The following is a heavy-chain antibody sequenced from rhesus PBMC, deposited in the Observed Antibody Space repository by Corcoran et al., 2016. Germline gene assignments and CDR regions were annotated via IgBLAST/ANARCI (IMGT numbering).Heavy chain of an antibody. CDR1: GFTFSDYY. J-gene: IGHJ4*01. V-gene: IGHV3S16*01. D-gene: IGHD3-9*01. CDR3: TREGGYGYFDY. CDR2: LSSASIYI. Sequence: EVQLVESGGGLVQPGGSLRLSCAASGFTFSDYYMSWVRQVPGKGLEWVSSLSSASIYIYYAESVKGRFTISRDNAENSLSLQMNSLKTEDTAVYYCTREGGYGYFDYWGQGVLVTVSS.